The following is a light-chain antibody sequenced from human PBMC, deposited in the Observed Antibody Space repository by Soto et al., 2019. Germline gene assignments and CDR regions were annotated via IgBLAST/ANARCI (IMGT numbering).Light chain of an antibody. V-gene: IGKV1-39*01. CDR1: QSISSY. Sequence: DIQMTQSPSSLSASVGDRVTITCRASQSISSYLNWYQQKPGKAPKLLIYAASSLQSGGPSRFSGSGSGTDFTLTISSLQPEDFATYYCQQSYSTPQSTFGQGTRLEIK. CDR2: AAS. CDR3: QQSYSTPQST. J-gene: IGKJ5*01.